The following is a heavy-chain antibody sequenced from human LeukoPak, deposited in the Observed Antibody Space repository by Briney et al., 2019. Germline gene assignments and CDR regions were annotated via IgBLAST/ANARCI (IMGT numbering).Heavy chain of an antibody. CDR2: INTHNGDT. CDR1: GYTFASFG. CDR3: ARDGYRLSGYFYYMDV. V-gene: IGHV1-18*01. Sequence: GASVKVSCKASGYTFASFGITWVRQAPGQGLEWMGWINTHNGDTNYAQKLQGRVTMTTDTSTSTAYMELRSLRSGDTAVYYCARDGYRLSGYFYYMDVWGKGTTVTVSS. D-gene: IGHD2-2*03. J-gene: IGHJ6*03.